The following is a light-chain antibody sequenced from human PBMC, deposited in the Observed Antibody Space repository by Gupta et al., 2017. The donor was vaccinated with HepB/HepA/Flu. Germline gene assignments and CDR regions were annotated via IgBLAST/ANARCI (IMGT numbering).Light chain of an antibody. J-gene: IGKJ1*01. CDR2: RAS. CDR3: QQYKNWPPWT. Sequence: EIMMTQSPVTLSVSPGERATLSCRTSQSVSSNLAWYQQKPGQSPRLLIYRASTRATGIPARFSGSGYGTDFTLTINSRQSEDFAVYYCQQYKNWPPWTFGRGTKVEIK. V-gene: IGKV3-15*01. CDR1: QSVSSN.